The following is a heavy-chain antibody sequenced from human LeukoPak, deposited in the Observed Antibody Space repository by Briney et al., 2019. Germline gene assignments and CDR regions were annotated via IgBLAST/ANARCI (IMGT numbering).Heavy chain of an antibody. CDR1: RYTLTTSG. CDR2: ISAHSNKT. Sequence: ASVKVSCKASRYTLTTSGFSWVRQAPGQGLERMGWISAHSNKTTYAQQFQGRVTMTTDTSTSTAYMELRSLTPDDTAVYYCTRQLGIGAFDMWGQGTMVTVSS. D-gene: IGHD7-27*01. J-gene: IGHJ3*02. V-gene: IGHV1-18*01. CDR3: TRQLGIGAFDM.